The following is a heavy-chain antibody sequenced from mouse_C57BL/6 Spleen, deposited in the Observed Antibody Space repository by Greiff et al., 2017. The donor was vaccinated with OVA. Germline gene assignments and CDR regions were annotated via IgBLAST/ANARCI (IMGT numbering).Heavy chain of an antibody. D-gene: IGHD1-1*01. CDR2: INPNNGGT. J-gene: IGHJ4*01. Sequence: VQLQQSGPELVKPGASVKISCKASGYTFTDYYMNWVKQSHGKSLEWIGDINPNNGGTSYNQKFKGKATLTVDKSSSTAYMELRSLTSEDSAVYDCAREDYGSSYEYYAMDYWGQGTSVTVAS. V-gene: IGHV1-26*01. CDR3: AREDYGSSYEYYAMDY. CDR1: GYTFTDYY.